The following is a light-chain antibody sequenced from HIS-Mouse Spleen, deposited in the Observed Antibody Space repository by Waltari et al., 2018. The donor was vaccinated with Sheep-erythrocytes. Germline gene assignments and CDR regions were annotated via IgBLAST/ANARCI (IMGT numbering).Light chain of an antibody. J-gene: IGKJ2*01. CDR3: QQYDSYPYT. CDR2: AAS. CDR1: QGISSY. V-gene: IGKV1-8*01. Sequence: AIRMTQSPSSLSASTGDRVTITCRASQGISSYLAWYQQKPGKAPKLLIYAASTLQSGVPSRFSGSGSGTDFTRTISCLQSEDFATYYCQQYDSYPYTFGQGTKLEIK.